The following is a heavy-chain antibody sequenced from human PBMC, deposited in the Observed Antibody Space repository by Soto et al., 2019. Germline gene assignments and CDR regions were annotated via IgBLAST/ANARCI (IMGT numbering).Heavy chain of an antibody. CDR2: IYSGGST. J-gene: IGHJ4*02. CDR3: VRASGGYYDSSGYYFDY. Sequence: GGSLRLSCAASGFTVSSNYMSWVRQAPGKGLEWVSVIYSGGSTYYADSVKGRFTISRHNSKNTLYLQMNSLRAEDTAVYYCVRASGGYYDSSGYYFDYWGQGTLVTVSS. CDR1: GFTVSSNY. D-gene: IGHD3-22*01. V-gene: IGHV3-53*04.